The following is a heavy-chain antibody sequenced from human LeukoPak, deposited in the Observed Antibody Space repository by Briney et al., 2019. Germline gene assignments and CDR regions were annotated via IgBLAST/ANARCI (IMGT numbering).Heavy chain of an antibody. V-gene: IGHV3-23*01. CDR1: GFTFSSYA. D-gene: IGHD6-13*01. Sequence: GGSLRPSCAASGFTFSSYAMSWVRQAPGKGLEWVSAISGSGGSTYYADSVKGRFTISRDNSKNTLYLQMNSLRAEDTAVYYCAKDISSSWYHFYFDYWGQGTLVTVSS. J-gene: IGHJ4*02. CDR3: AKDISSSWYHFYFDY. CDR2: ISGSGGST.